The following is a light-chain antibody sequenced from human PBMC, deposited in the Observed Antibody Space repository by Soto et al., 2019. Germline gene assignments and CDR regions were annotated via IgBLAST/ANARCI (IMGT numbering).Light chain of an antibody. CDR3: MQTGHSPPYT. V-gene: IGKV2-28*01. CDR2: LAS. CDR1: QSLLHSDGYYY. J-gene: IGKJ2*01. Sequence: DVVMTQSPLSLPVTPGEPASISCRSSQSLLHSDGYYYLDWYLQKPGQSPQLLIYLASNRASGVPDRFSASGSGTDFTLKISRVEAEDVGVYYCMQTGHSPPYTFGHGTKLEI.